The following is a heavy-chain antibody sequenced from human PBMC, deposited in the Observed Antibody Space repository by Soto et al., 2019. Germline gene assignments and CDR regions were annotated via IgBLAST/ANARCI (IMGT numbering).Heavy chain of an antibody. D-gene: IGHD3-22*01. CDR3: ARDQYYYDSSGYSYYYYGMDV. Sequence: QVQLVQSGAEVKKPGASVKVSCKASGYTFTSYGISWVRQAPGQGLEWMGWISAYNGNTNYAQKLQGRVTMTTDTSTSTAYMELRSLRSDDTAVYYCARDQYYYDSSGYSYYYYGMDVWGQGTTVTVSS. CDR2: ISAYNGNT. J-gene: IGHJ6*02. V-gene: IGHV1-18*04. CDR1: GYTFTSYG.